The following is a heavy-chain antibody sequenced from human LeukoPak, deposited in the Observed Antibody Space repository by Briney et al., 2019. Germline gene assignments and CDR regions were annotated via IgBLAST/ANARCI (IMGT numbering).Heavy chain of an antibody. D-gene: IGHD2-2*01. CDR1: GFTVSRNY. J-gene: IGHJ3*02. CDR3: ARSTRALVPTADDAFDI. Sequence: RGSLRLSCAASGFTVSRNYMNWVRQAPGKGLEWVSIIHSVGTTYYADSVKGRCTISRDYSKNTLHLQMNSLRVEETAVYYSARSTRALVPTADDAFDIWGQGTMVTVSS. CDR2: IHSVGTT. V-gene: IGHV3-66*02.